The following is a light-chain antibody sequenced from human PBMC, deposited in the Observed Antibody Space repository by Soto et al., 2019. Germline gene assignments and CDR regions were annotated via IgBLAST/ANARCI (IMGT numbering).Light chain of an antibody. CDR3: QQFGPSPT. V-gene: IGKV3-20*01. CDR2: GAS. Sequence: IVLTQSPGTLSLSPGEGATLSCRASHSLSNNYLAWYQHKPGQAPRLLIYGASSRATGIPDRFSGSGSGNAFTLTISRLEPEDFEVYYCQQFGPSPTFGQGTKVEFK. CDR1: HSLSNNY. J-gene: IGKJ1*01.